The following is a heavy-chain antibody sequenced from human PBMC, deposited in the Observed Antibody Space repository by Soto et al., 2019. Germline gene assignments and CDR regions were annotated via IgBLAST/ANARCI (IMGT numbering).Heavy chain of an antibody. V-gene: IGHV3-7*01. Sequence: GGSLRLSCAASGFTFSSYWMSWVRQAPGKGLEWVANIKQDGSEKYYVDSVKGRFTISRDNAKNSLYLQMNSLRAEDTAVYYWARRDYGDPPAFDYWGQGTLVTVSS. CDR2: IKQDGSEK. D-gene: IGHD4-17*01. J-gene: IGHJ4*02. CDR3: ARRDYGDPPAFDY. CDR1: GFTFSSYW.